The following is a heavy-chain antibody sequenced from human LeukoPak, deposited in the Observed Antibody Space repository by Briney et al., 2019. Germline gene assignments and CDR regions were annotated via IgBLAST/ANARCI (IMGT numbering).Heavy chain of an antibody. J-gene: IGHJ4*02. D-gene: IGHD3-10*01. CDR1: GFTFSSYG. CDR2: IWYDGSNK. Sequence: GGSLRLSCAASGFTFSSYGMHWVRQAPGKGLEWVAVIWYDGSNKYYADSVKGRFTISRDNYKNTLYLQLKSLRAQDTDVYYCDRSATGFEFDYWGQGTLVTVSS. V-gene: IGHV3-33*01. CDR3: DRSATGFEFDY.